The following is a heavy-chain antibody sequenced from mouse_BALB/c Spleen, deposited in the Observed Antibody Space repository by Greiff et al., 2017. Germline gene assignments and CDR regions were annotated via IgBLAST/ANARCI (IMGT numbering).Heavy chain of an antibody. CDR3: ARYYRYDIYYAMDY. CDR1: GFSLTSYG. V-gene: IGHV2-2*02. D-gene: IGHD2-14*01. J-gene: IGHJ4*01. Sequence: VKLMESGPGLVQPSQSLSITCTVSGFSLTSYGVHWVRQSPGKGLEWLGVIWSGGSTDYNAAFISRLSISKDNSKSQVFFKMNSLQANDTAIYYCARYYRYDIYYAMDYWGQGTSVTVSS. CDR2: IWSGGST.